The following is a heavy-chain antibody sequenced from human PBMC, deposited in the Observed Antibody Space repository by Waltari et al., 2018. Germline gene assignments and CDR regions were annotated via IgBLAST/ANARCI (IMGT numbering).Heavy chain of an antibody. J-gene: IGHJ4*02. CDR1: AGSVNRVRYY. CDR3: AREFGSLAAAFDY. CDR2: IYTSGNA. V-gene: IGHV4-61*02. D-gene: IGHD6-13*01. Sequence: QVKLQESGPGLVKPSQTLSLHCTVSAGSVNRVRYYWNWIRQPAGKGLEWIERIYTSGNAHHNPSFRSRVSMSLDTSKNQFSLELASVDAADTAVYYCAREFGSLAAAFDYWGQGTLVTVSS.